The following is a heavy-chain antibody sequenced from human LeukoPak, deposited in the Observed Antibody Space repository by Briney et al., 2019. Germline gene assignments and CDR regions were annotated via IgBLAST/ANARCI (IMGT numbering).Heavy chain of an antibody. J-gene: IGHJ4*02. V-gene: IGHV3-53*01. D-gene: IGHD6-19*01. CDR1: GFTVSSNY. Sequence: GGSLRLSCAASGFTVSSNYMSWVRQAPGKGLEWVSVIYSGGSTYYADSVKGRFTISRDNSKDTLYLQMNSLRAEDTAVYYCAIIAVALSLDYWGQGTLVTVSS. CDR3: AIIAVALSLDY. CDR2: IYSGGST.